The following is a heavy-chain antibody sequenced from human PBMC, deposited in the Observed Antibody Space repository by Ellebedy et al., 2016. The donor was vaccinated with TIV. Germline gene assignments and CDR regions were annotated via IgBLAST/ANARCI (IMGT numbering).Heavy chain of an antibody. CDR2: IIPIFGIP. CDR1: GGTFKSYA. J-gene: IGHJ4*02. D-gene: IGHD1-7*01. V-gene: IGHV1-69*13. CDR3: ARGRAPRDRKLPLDY. Sequence: SVKVSCKASGGTFKSYAISWVRQAPGQGLEWMGGIIPIFGIPTYAQKFQGRVTITADESTSTAYMELSSLRSEDTAVDYCARGRAPRDRKLPLDYWGQGTLVTVSS.